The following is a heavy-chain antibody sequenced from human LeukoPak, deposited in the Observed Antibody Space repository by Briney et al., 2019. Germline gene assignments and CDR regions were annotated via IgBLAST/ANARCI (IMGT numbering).Heavy chain of an antibody. J-gene: IGHJ4*02. V-gene: IGHV4-59*01. Sequence: SETLSLTCTVSGGSISTYYWNWIRQPPGKGLEWIGYIYYSGSTNYNPSLKSRVTISVDTSKNQFSLTLNSVTAADTAVYYCARSGSTVTTYYFDYWGQGTLVTVSS. D-gene: IGHD4-17*01. CDR2: IYYSGST. CDR3: ARSGSTVTTYYFDY. CDR1: GGSISTYY.